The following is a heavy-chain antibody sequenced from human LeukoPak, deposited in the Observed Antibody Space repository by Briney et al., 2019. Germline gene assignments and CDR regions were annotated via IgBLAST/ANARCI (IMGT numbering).Heavy chain of an antibody. D-gene: IGHD3-16*02. CDR1: GFTFSSYS. Sequence: GGSLRLSCAASGFTFSSYSMNWVRQAPGKGLEWVSSISSSSSYIYYADSVKGRFTISRDNAKNSLYLQMNSLRAEDTAVFYCARGRDYDYVWGTYRQSSYYYYMDVWGKGTTVTISS. CDR2: ISSSSSYI. V-gene: IGHV3-21*01. CDR3: ARGRDYDYVWGTYRQSSYYYYMDV. J-gene: IGHJ6*03.